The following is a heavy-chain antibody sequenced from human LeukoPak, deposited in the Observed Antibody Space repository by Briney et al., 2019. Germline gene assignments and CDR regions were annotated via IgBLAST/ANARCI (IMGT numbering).Heavy chain of an antibody. D-gene: IGHD6-19*01. J-gene: IGHJ4*02. CDR3: AKDQIAVAGQASVFDY. V-gene: IGHV3-23*01. CDR2: ISGSGGST. Sequence: PGGSLRLSCAASGFTFSSYAMSWVRQAPGKGLEWVSAISGSGGSTYYADSVKGRFTISRDNSKNTLYLQMNSLRAEDTAVYYCAKDQIAVAGQASVFDYWGQGTLVTVSS. CDR1: GFTFSSYA.